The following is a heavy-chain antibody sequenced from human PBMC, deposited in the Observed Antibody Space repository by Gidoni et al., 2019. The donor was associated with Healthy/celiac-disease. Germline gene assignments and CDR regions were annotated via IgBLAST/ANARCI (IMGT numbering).Heavy chain of an antibody. V-gene: IGHV4-34*01. CDR3: ARGLSVPTVTTNGYPFDI. CDR2: INHSGST. Sequence: QVQLQQWGAGLLKPSETLSLTCAVYGGSFSGYYWSWIRQPPGKGLEWIGEINHSGSTNYNPSLKSRVTISVDTSKNQFSLKLSSVTAADTAVYYCARGLSVPTVTTNGYPFDIWGQGTMVTVSS. CDR1: GGSFSGYY. D-gene: IGHD4-17*01. J-gene: IGHJ3*02.